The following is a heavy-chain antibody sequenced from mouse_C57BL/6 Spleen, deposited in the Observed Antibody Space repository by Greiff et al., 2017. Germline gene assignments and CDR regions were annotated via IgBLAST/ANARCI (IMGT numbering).Heavy chain of an antibody. J-gene: IGHJ3*01. V-gene: IGHV1-15*01. D-gene: IGHD2-14*01. CDR1: GYTFTDYE. CDR3: TRGYKAFFAY. Sequence: VQLQQSGAELVRPGASVPLSCKASGYTFTDYEMHWVKQTPVHGLEWIGAFDPETGGTAYNQKFKGNAILTADKSSSTAYMELRSLTSEDSAVYYCTRGYKAFFAYWGQGTLVTVSA. CDR2: FDPETGGT.